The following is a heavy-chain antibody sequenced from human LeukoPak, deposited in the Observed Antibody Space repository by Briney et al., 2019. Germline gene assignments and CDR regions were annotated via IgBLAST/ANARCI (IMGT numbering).Heavy chain of an antibody. J-gene: IGHJ4*02. D-gene: IGHD4-17*01. Sequence: PSQTLSLTCTVSGGSVRSGGYYWSWIRQHPGKGLEWLGYIYYSGNFYYNPSLKSRVTISIDTSKNQFSLKLSSVTAADTAVYYCARVLIGDSEVFDYWGQGTLVTVSS. V-gene: IGHV4-31*02. CDR3: ARVLIGDSEVFDY. CDR1: GGSVRSGGYY. CDR2: IYYSGNF.